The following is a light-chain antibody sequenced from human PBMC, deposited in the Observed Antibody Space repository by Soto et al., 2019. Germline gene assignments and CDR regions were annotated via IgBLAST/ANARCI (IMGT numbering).Light chain of an antibody. J-gene: IGKJ5*01. CDR2: TTS. Sequence: DIQMTQSPSSLSASVGDKVTITCRASQSINNCLNWYQQKPGKAPKLLIFTTSSLQTGVPSRFSGSGSGTDFALTISSLQPEDFATYYCQQGYSTPRTFGQGTRLEIK. V-gene: IGKV1-39*01. CDR3: QQGYSTPRT. CDR1: QSINNC.